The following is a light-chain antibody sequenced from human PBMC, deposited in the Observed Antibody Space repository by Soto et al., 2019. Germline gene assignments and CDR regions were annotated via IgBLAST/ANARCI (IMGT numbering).Light chain of an antibody. CDR1: QSVLYSSNKKNY. CDR2: WAS. Sequence: DIVMTQSPDSRAVSLGERATINCKSSQSVLYSSNKKNYLAWYQQKPGQPPKLLIYWASTRESGIPDRFSGSGSGTDFTLTISSLQAEDVAVYYCQQYYTTPPYTFGQGTKLEIK. CDR3: QQYYTTPPYT. V-gene: IGKV4-1*01. J-gene: IGKJ2*01.